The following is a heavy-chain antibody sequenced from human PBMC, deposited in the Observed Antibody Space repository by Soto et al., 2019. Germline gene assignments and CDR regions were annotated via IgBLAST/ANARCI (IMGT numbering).Heavy chain of an antibody. CDR3: AINVDSGYFVRRFDP. V-gene: IGHV1-69*13. CDR1: GGTLSTYP. J-gene: IGHJ5*02. D-gene: IGHD3-22*01. CDR2: VIPIFGTT. Sequence: ASVKVSCKASGGTLSTYPLSWVRQAPGQGLEWMGDVIPIFGTTNYAQNFQGRVTISADDSSNTAYMELSSLTSADTAVYYCAINVDSGYFVRRFDPWGQGTLVTVSS.